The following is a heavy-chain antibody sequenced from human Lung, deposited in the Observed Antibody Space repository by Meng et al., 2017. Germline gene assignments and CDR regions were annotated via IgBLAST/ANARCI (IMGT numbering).Heavy chain of an antibody. V-gene: IGHV4-34*01. J-gene: IGHJ4*02. Sequence: QVHLQKWGAVLLKPSATLSLTCVVSGGSFSDYYWSWIRQPPGKGLEWIGEINHSGSTNYNPSLESRATISVDTSQNNLSLKLSSVTAADSAVYYCARGPTTMAHDFDYWGQGTLVTVSS. CDR1: GGSFSDYY. CDR2: INHSGST. D-gene: IGHD4-11*01. CDR3: ARGPTTMAHDFDY.